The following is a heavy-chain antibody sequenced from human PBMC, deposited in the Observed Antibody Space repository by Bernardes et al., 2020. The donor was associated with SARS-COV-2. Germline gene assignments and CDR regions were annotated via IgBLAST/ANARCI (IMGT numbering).Heavy chain of an antibody. V-gene: IGHV4-39*01. D-gene: IGHD2-21*02. CDR1: GGSITSIGYY. Sequence: SETLTITCTVAGGSITSIGYYWGWIRQSPGNGLEWIGSIYSSGSTYYNPSLRSRVTKSVDTSKNQFSLRLSSVTAADTAVYYCAGSSCGIDCYIGGLRSCDYGRDVWGQGTTVVVSS. J-gene: IGHJ6*02. CDR2: IYSSGST. CDR3: AGSSCGIDCYIGGLRSCDYGRDV.